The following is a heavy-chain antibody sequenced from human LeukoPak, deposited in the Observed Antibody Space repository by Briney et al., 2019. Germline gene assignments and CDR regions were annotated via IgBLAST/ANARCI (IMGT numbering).Heavy chain of an antibody. CDR3: AKNIIAAAGMMDS. V-gene: IGHV3-23*01. CDR1: GFTFSSYA. CDR2: ISGSGGDT. J-gene: IGHJ4*02. D-gene: IGHD6-13*01. Sequence: QPGGSLRLSCAASGFTFSSYAMSWVRQAPGKGLEWVSVISGSGGDTYYADSVKGRFTISRDNSKNTLYLQMNTLRAEDTAVYYCAKNIIAAAGMMDSWGQGTLVTVSS.